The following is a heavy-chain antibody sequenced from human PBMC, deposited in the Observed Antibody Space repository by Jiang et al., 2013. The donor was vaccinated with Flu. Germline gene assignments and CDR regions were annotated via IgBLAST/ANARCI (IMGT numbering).Heavy chain of an antibody. CDR1: GGSMNNYY. J-gene: IGHJ4*02. Sequence: QLVESGPGLVKPSETLSLICTVSGGSMNNYYWTWMRQPPGKGLEWIGYISYSGSTKYNPSLKSRVTISIDTSKNHFSLKLSSVTAADTAIYYCVRYCGGGRCPDYWGQGSLVTVSS. D-gene: IGHD2-15*01. CDR2: ISYSGST. V-gene: IGHV4-59*13. CDR3: VRYCGGGRCPDY.